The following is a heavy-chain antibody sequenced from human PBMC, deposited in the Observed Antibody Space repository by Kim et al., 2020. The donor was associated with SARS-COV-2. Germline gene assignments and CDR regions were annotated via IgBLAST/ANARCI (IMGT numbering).Heavy chain of an antibody. CDR3: ARGERGYCSGGSCYSYYYYCMDV. D-gene: IGHD2-15*01. J-gene: IGHJ6*02. CDR2: IWYDGSNK. CDR1: GFTFSSYG. V-gene: IGHV3-33*01. Sequence: GGSLRLSCAASGFTFSSYGMHWVRQAPGKGLEWVAVIWYDGSNKYYADSVKGRFTISRDNSKNTLYLQMNSLRAEDTAVYYCARGERGYCSGGSCYSYYYYCMDVWGQGTTVTVSS.